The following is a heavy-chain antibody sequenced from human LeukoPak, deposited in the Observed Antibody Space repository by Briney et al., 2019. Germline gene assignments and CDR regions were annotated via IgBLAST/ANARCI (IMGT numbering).Heavy chain of an antibody. V-gene: IGHV3-7*01. Sequence: GGSLRLSCAVSGFTFSNYWMTWVRQAPGKGLEWVAHIKEDGSEKYYVDSVKGRFTISRDNAKTSLYLQMNSLRAEDTAIYYCARSQNWWLDYWGQGTLVTVSS. CDR1: GFTFSNYW. CDR2: IKEDGSEK. CDR3: ARSQNWWLDY. D-gene: IGHD2-15*01. J-gene: IGHJ4*02.